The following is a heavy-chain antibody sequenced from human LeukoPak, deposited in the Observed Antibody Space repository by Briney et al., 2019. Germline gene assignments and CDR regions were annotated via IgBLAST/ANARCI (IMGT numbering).Heavy chain of an antibody. J-gene: IGHJ4*02. V-gene: IGHV4-59*12. CDR3: ARRRRDGYSPRGYYFDY. CDR1: GGSISSYY. CDR2: IYYSGST. Sequence: SETLSLTCTVSGGSISSYYWSWIRQPPGKGLEWIGYIYYSGSTNYNPSLKSRVTISVDTSKNQFSLKLSSVTAADTAVYYCARRRRDGYSPRGYYFDYWGQGTLVTVSS. D-gene: IGHD5-24*01.